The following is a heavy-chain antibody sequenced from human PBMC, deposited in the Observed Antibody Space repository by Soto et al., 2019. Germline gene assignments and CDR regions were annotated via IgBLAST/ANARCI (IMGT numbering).Heavy chain of an antibody. Sequence: QVQLVQSGAEVKKPGSSVKVSCKASGGTFSSYAISWVRQAPGQGLEWMGGIIPIFGTANYAQKFQGRVTITADESTSTAYVELSILRSEDRAVYYCARASIAARRDYYYYGMDVWGQGTTGPVSS. CDR1: GGTFSSYA. D-gene: IGHD6-6*01. V-gene: IGHV1-69*01. CDR3: ARASIAARRDYYYYGMDV. J-gene: IGHJ6*02. CDR2: IIPIFGTA.